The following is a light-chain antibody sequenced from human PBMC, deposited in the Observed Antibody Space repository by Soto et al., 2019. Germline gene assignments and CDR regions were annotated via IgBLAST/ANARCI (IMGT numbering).Light chain of an antibody. CDR1: SSDVGGYNY. Sequence: QSVLTQAPSASGSPGQSITISCTGTSSDVGGYNYVSWYQQYPGKAPKLMIYEVTKRPSGVPDRFSGSKSGNTASLTVSGLQAEDEADYYCSSYTGDDTLIFGGGTKLTVL. CDR2: EVT. V-gene: IGLV2-8*01. J-gene: IGLJ2*01. CDR3: SSYTGDDTLI.